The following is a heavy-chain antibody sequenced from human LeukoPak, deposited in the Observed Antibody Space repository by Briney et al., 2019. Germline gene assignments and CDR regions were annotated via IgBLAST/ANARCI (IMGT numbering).Heavy chain of an antibody. CDR3: ARGGYSFYDP. Sequence: PSETLSLTCAVYGGSFSGYYWSWIRQPPGKGLEWIGEINHSGSTNYNPSLKSRVTISVDTSKNQFSLKLSSVTAADTAVYYCARGGYSFYDPWGQGTLVTVSS. V-gene: IGHV4-34*01. CDR1: GGSFSGYY. CDR2: INHSGST. D-gene: IGHD5-18*01. J-gene: IGHJ5*02.